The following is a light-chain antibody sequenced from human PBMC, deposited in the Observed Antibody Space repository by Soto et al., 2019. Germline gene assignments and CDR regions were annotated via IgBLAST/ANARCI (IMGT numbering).Light chain of an antibody. CDR1: SSDVGSYNY. J-gene: IGLJ1*01. CDR2: EVT. Sequence: QSVLTQPTSASGSPGQSVTIFFTGTSSDVGSYNYVSWYQQHPGRAPKLMIYEVTKRPSGVPDRFSGPKSGNTASLTVSGLQAADEADYYCSSYAGSNNFPYVFGTGTKVTVL. CDR3: SSYAGSNNFPYV. V-gene: IGLV2-8*01.